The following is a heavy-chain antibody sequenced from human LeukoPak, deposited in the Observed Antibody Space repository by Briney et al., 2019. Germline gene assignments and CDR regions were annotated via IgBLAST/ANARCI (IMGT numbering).Heavy chain of an antibody. V-gene: IGHV4-34*01. Sequence: SESLSLTCAVYGGSFSGYYWSWIRQPPGKGLECIGENNHSGSTNYNPSLKSRGTISVDTSKNQFSLKLSSVTAADTAVYYCANRFVVVPAATFTSAGSWFDPWGQGTLVSVSS. J-gene: IGHJ5*02. CDR1: GGSFSGYY. CDR2: NNHSGST. D-gene: IGHD2-2*01. CDR3: ANRFVVVPAATFTSAGSWFDP.